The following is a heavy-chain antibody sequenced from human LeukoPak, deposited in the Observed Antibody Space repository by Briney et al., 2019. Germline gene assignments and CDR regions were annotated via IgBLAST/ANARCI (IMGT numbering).Heavy chain of an antibody. V-gene: IGHV3-21*01. CDR3: ARGPTHCSGDSCYLTY. Sequence: GGSLRLSCAASGFTFSTYNMNWVRQAPGKGLEWVSSISSGTTYIYYADSVKGRFTISRDNAKNSLYLQVTSLRAEDTAVYYCARGPTHCSGDSCYLTYWGQGTLVTVSS. CDR2: ISSGTTYI. J-gene: IGHJ4*02. D-gene: IGHD2-15*01. CDR1: GFTFSTYN.